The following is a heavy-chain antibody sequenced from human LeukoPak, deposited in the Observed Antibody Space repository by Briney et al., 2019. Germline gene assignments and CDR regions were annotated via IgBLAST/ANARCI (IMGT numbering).Heavy chain of an antibody. CDR3: ARDQRSLAHGYYYYYGRDV. Sequence: GASVKVSCKASGYTFTSYYMHWVRQAPGQGLEWMGIINPSGGSTSYAQKFQGRVTMTRDTSTSTVYMELSSLRSEDTAVYYCARDQRSLAHGYYYYYGRDVWGQGTTVTVSS. CDR2: INPSGGST. V-gene: IGHV1-46*01. CDR1: GYTFTSYY. D-gene: IGHD3-16*01. J-gene: IGHJ6*02.